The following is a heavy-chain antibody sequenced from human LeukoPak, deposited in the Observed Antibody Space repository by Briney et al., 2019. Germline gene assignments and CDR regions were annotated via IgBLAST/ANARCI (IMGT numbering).Heavy chain of an antibody. CDR2: INPNSGGT. Sequence: ASVKVSCKASGYTFTGYYMHWVRQAPGQGLEWMGWINPNSGGTDYAQKFQGRATMTRDTSISTAYMELSRLRSDDTAVYYCARVGGGYCSSTSCYTWDYWGQGTLVTVSS. V-gene: IGHV1-2*02. D-gene: IGHD2-2*02. CDR3: ARVGGGYCSSTSCYTWDY. J-gene: IGHJ4*02. CDR1: GYTFTGYY.